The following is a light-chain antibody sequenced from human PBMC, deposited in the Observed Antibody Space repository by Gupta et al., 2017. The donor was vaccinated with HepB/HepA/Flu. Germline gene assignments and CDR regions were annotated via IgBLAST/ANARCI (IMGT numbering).Light chain of an antibody. CDR1: QSVYNNY. Sequence: EIVLTQSPGSLSLSPGEGATLSCRATQSVYNNYLTWYQQKPGQAPRLLIYGASTRATGIPDRFSGTGSGTDFTLTIRRLEPEDFAVYYCHQQGSSPYTFGQGTKMEIK. J-gene: IGKJ2*01. V-gene: IGKV3-20*01. CDR3: HQQGSSPYT. CDR2: GAS.